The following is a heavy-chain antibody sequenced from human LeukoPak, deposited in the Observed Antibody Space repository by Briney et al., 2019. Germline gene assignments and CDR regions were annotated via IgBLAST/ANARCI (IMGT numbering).Heavy chain of an antibody. Sequence: GGSLRLSCAASGFTFSSYSMNWVRQAPGKGLEWVSSISSSSSYIYYADSVKGRFTISRDNAKNSLYLLMNSLRAEDMAVYYCARSTTFRCSSTSCGFDYWGQGTLVTVSS. CDR1: GFTFSSYS. D-gene: IGHD2-2*01. CDR3: ARSTTFRCSSTSCGFDY. V-gene: IGHV3-21*01. CDR2: ISSSSSYI. J-gene: IGHJ4*02.